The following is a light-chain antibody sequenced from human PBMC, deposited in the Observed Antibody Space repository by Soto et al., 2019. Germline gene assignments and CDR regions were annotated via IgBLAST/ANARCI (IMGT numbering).Light chain of an antibody. CDR2: EGT. J-gene: IGLJ1*01. CDR1: NNL. CDR3: CAYVGARSYV. V-gene: IGLV2-23*01. Sequence: QSVLTQPASVSGSPGQSITISCTGTNNLVSWYQQHPGKAPKVVLYEGTKRPSGASNRSSGSNSGSTASLTISGLQAEDEAHYFCCAYVGARSYVFGPGTKVTVL.